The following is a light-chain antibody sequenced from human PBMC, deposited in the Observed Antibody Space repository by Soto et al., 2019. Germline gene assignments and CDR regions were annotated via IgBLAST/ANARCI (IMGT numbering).Light chain of an antibody. J-gene: IGLJ3*02. CDR1: SSNIGSNY. CDR3: AAWDDSLSGVV. Sequence: QSVLTQPPSASGTPGQRVTISCSGSSSNIGSNYVYWYQQLPGTAPKLLIYRNDQRPSGVSDRFSGSKSGTSASLAISGLRADDEADYYCAAWDDSLSGVVFGGGTKVTVL. CDR2: RND. V-gene: IGLV1-47*01.